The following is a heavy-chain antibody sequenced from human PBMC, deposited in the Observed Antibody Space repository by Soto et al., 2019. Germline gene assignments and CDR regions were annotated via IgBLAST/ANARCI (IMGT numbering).Heavy chain of an antibody. CDR3: ARGGVPTRTFVY. D-gene: IGHD3-3*01. Sequence: PEESRKISCKGSGYNFAGYWIAWVRQMPGKGLELMGIIYPSDSDTRYRPSFQGQVTISADKSISSAYLQWSSLRASDTAMYYCARGGVPTRTFVYWGQGTSVTVSS. CDR2: IYPSDSDT. CDR1: GYNFAGYW. J-gene: IGHJ4*02. V-gene: IGHV5-51*01.